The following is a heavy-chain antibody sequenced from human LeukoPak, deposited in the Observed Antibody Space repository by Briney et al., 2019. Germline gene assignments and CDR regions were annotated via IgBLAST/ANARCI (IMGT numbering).Heavy chain of an antibody. J-gene: IGHJ4*02. Sequence: QPGGSLRLSCAASGFTVSSNYMSWVRQAPGKGLEWVSVIYSGGSTYYADSVKGRFTISRDNSKNTLYLQMSSLRAEDTAVYYCASSINSDSSGYDDYWGQGTLVTVSS. D-gene: IGHD3-22*01. CDR1: GFTVSSNY. CDR3: ASSINSDSSGYDDY. V-gene: IGHV3-53*01. CDR2: IYSGGST.